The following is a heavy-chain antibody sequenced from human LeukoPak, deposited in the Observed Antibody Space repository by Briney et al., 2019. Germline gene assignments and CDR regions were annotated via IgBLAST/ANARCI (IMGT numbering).Heavy chain of an antibody. J-gene: IGHJ4*02. V-gene: IGHV3-13*01. Sequence: GGALRLSCAASGFTFSSYAMSWVRQAPGKGLEWVSAIGTAGDTYYPGSVKGRFTISRDNAKHSLYLQINSLRADDTAVYYCARGNYGDYYFDYWGQGTLVTVSS. CDR3: ARGNYGDYYFDY. CDR2: IGTAGDT. D-gene: IGHD4-17*01. CDR1: GFTFSSYA.